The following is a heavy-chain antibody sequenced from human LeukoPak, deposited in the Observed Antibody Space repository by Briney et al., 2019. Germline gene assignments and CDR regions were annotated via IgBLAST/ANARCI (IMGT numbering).Heavy chain of an antibody. V-gene: IGHV3-15*01. CDR2: VKTKNDGWTI. CDR3: TTEGYH. D-gene: IGHD3-16*02. Sequence: GGSLRLSCAASRINCSNLWMSWVRQAPGRGLEWVGRVKTKNDGWTIDYAAHARGRFTISRDDSKNTLYLQMNSLKSEDTAVYYCTTEGYHWGPGTRVTVST. CDR1: RINCSNLW. J-gene: IGHJ4*02.